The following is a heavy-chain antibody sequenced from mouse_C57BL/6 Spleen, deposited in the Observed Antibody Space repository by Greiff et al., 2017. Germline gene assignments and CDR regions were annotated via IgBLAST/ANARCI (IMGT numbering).Heavy chain of an antibody. V-gene: IGHV5-4*01. CDR2: ISDGGSYT. Sequence: DVKLVESGGGLVKPGGSLKLSCAASGFTFSSYAMSWVRQTPEKRLEWVATISDGGSYTYYPDNVKGRFTISRDNAKNNLYLQLSYLKSEDTAMYYCARDDGYYQAGFAYWGQGTLVTVSA. CDR1: GFTFSSYA. J-gene: IGHJ3*01. CDR3: ARDDGYYQAGFAY. D-gene: IGHD2-3*01.